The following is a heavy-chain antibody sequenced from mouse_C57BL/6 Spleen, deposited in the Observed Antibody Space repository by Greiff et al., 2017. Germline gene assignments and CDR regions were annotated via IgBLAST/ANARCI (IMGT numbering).Heavy chain of an antibody. CDR2: ISDGGSYT. D-gene: IGHD2-4*01. CDR3: ARGYDYDGFDY. CDR1: GFTFSSYA. J-gene: IGHJ2*01. Sequence: EVQLVESGGGLVKPGGSLKLSCAASGFTFSSYAMSWVRQTPEKRLEWVATISDGGSYTYYPDNVKGRFTISRDNAKNNLYLQMSHLKSEDTAMYYCARGYDYDGFDYWGQGTTLTVSS. V-gene: IGHV5-4*01.